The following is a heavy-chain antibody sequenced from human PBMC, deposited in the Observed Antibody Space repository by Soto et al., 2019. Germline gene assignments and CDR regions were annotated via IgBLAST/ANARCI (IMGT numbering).Heavy chain of an antibody. CDR1: GYAFTSYD. Sequence: ASVKVSCKASGYAFTSYDINWVRQATGQGLEWMGWMNPNSGNTVYAQKFQGRVTMTRNTSISTAYMELSSLRSEDTAVYYCATTFVDIVATRTFDDWGQGTLVTVSS. V-gene: IGHV1-8*01. CDR3: ATTFVDIVATRTFDD. J-gene: IGHJ4*02. CDR2: MNPNSGNT. D-gene: IGHD5-12*01.